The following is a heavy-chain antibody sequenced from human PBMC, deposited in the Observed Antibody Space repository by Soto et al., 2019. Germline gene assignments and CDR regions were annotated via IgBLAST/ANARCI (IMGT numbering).Heavy chain of an antibody. Sequence: SETLSLTCTVSGGSIRSSLYYWSWIRQPPGKSLEWIGYIFDSGITHYNPSLKSRVAMTVDTSKNQFSLNLTSVTAADTAVYFCASQFCSGGACFNWFDPWGHGTLVTVSS. CDR2: IFDSGIT. J-gene: IGHJ5*02. CDR3: ASQFCSGGACFNWFDP. CDR1: GGSIRSSLYY. V-gene: IGHV4-30-4*01. D-gene: IGHD2-21*02.